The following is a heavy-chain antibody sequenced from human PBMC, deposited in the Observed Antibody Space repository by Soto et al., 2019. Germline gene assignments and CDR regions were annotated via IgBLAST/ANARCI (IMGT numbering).Heavy chain of an antibody. D-gene: IGHD2-15*01. J-gene: IGHJ6*03. CDR3: ARDCSKGYCSGGSCCRDYYMDV. CDR1: GFTFSSYG. V-gene: IGHV3-33*01. CDR2: IWYDGSNK. Sequence: GGSLRLSCAASGFTFSSYGMHWVRQAPGKGLEWVAVIWYDGSNKYYGDSVKGRFTMSRDNSKNTLYLQMNSLRVEDTAVYYCARDCSKGYCSGGSCCRDYYMDVWGKGTTVTVSS.